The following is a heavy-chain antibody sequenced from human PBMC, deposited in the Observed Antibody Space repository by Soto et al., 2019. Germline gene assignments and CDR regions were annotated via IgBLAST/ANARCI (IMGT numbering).Heavy chain of an antibody. J-gene: IGHJ4*02. CDR2: IYYSGST. V-gene: IGHV4-59*01. CDR1: GGSISSYY. D-gene: IGHD3-3*01. CDR3: ARTYYDFWSGYSGYFDY. Sequence: SETLSLTCTVSGGSISSYYWSWIRQPPGKGLEWIGYIYYSGSTNYNPSLKSRVTISVDTSKNQFSLKLSSVTAADTAVYYCARTYYDFWSGYSGYFDYWGQGTLVTVSS.